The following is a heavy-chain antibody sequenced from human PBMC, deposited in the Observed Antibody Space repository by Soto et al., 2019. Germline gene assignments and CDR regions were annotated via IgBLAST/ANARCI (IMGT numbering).Heavy chain of an antibody. D-gene: IGHD2-2*01. V-gene: IGHV1-18*01. CDR3: ARVVPGAEAWFGP. J-gene: IGHJ5*02. Sequence: AAVKVSCKTSGYTFSNYGITWARQAPGQPLEWLGWISLYSDGTNYAQKFQGRVSMTTDTSTTTAYMELRSLRSDDTAVYYCARVVPGAEAWFGPWGQGTLVTVSS. CDR1: GYTFSNYG. CDR2: ISLYSDGT.